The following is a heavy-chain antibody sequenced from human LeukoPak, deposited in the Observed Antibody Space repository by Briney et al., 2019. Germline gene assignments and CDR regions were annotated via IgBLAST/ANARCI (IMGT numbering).Heavy chain of an antibody. CDR1: GFTFSNYY. J-gene: IGHJ6*03. V-gene: IGHV3-11*01. D-gene: IGHD2-2*01. Sequence: GGSLRLSCAASGFTFSNYYMNWIRQAPGKGLEGVSSITSTGVTIYYADSVKGRFTMSRDNAKKSLFLQMNSLTAEDTAVYFCARELHSSTWDYYYMDVWGKGTTVIVSS. CDR3: ARELHSSTWDYYYMDV. CDR2: ITSTGVTI.